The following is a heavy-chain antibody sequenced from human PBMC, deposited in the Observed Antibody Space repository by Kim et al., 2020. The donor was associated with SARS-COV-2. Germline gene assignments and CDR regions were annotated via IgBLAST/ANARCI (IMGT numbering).Heavy chain of an antibody. V-gene: IGHV1-69*13. J-gene: IGHJ3*02. CDR1: GGTFSSYA. CDR2: IIPIFGTA. CDR3: ASLLEPGVDAFDI. D-gene: IGHD1-1*01. Sequence: SVKVSCKASGGTFSSYAISWVRQAPGQGLEWMGGIIPIFGTANYAQKFQGRVTITADESTSTAYMELSSLRSEDTAVYYCASLLEPGVDAFDIWGQGTMVTVSS.